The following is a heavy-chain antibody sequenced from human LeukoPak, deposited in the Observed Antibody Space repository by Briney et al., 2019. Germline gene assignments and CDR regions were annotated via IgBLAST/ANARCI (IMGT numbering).Heavy chain of an antibody. Sequence: GGSLRLSCAASGFTFTSYGMHWVRQAPGKGLEWVGFIRYDGSNKYYGDSVKGRFTISRDNSKNTLYLQMNSLRAEDTAVYYCAKARSGPVDYWGQGTLVTVSS. V-gene: IGHV3-30*02. CDR2: IRYDGSNK. CDR1: GFTFTSYG. CDR3: AKARSGPVDY. J-gene: IGHJ4*02. D-gene: IGHD2-15*01.